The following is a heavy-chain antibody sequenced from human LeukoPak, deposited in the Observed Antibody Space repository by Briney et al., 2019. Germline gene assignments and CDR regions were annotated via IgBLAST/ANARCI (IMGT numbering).Heavy chain of an antibody. CDR2: FDPEDGET. D-gene: IGHD3-9*01. CDR3: ATFQSTRTLLPGYYLGY. V-gene: IGHV1-24*01. J-gene: IGHJ4*02. Sequence: ASVRVSCKVSGYTLTGLSMHWVRQAPGKGLEWMGGFDPEDGETIYAQKFQGRVTVTEDTSTDTAYMELSSLRSEDTAVYYCATFQSTRTLLPGYYLGYWGQGSLVTVSS. CDR1: GYTLTGLS.